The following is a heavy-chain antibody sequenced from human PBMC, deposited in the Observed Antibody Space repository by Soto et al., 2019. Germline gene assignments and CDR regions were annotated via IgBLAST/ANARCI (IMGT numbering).Heavy chain of an antibody. CDR2: IIPIFGTA. J-gene: IGHJ6*02. D-gene: IGHD6-6*01. V-gene: IGHV1-69*12. CDR1: GGTFSSYA. Sequence: QVQLVQSGAEVKKPGSSVKVSCKASGGTFSSYAISWVRQAPGQGLEWMGGIIPIFGTANYAQKFQGRVTITADESTSTAYMELSSLRSEDTAVYYCARVMGEQLVGWLYYYGMDVWGQGTTVTVSS. CDR3: ARVMGEQLVGWLYYYGMDV.